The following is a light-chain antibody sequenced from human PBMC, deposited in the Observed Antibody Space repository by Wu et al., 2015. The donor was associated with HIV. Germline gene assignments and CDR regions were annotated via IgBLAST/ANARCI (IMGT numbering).Light chain of an antibody. J-gene: IGKJ2*01. CDR3: QQYGSSPYT. V-gene: IGKV3-15*01. CDR2: GAS. Sequence: EIVMTQSPATLSVSPGERATLSCRASQSVSTNLAWYQQKPGQAPRLLIYGASIRATSGPARFSGSGSGTEFTLTISSMQSEDFAVYYCQQYGSSPYTFGQGTNLEIK. CDR1: QSVSTN.